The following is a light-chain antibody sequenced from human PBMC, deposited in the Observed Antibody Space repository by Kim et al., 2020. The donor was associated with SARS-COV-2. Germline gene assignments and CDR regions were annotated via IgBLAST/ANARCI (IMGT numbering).Light chain of an antibody. CDR3: TSWDDSLKGVL. J-gene: IGLJ2*01. Sequence: GHRVTISCSGSRSNIGSNTVNWYQQLPGMAPKLLIHPTNERPSGVPDRISGSRSGTSASLAISGLQSEDEADYYCTSWDDSLKGVLFGGGTQLTVL. CDR2: PTN. V-gene: IGLV1-44*01. CDR1: RSNIGSNT.